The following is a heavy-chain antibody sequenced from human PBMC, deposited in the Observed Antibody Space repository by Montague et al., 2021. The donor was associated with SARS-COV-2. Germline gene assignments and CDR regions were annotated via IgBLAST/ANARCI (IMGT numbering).Heavy chain of an antibody. D-gene: IGHD1-26*01. CDR3: AKDVGLRNFFDY. Sequence: SLRLSCAASGFTFSSYDMHWVRQAPGKGLEWVAVISYDGSNKYYADSVKGRFTISRDNSMNTLYLQMNSLRAEDTAVYYCAKDVGLRNFFDYWGQGTLVTVSS. J-gene: IGHJ4*02. V-gene: IGHV3-30*18. CDR2: ISYDGSNK. CDR1: GFTFSSYD.